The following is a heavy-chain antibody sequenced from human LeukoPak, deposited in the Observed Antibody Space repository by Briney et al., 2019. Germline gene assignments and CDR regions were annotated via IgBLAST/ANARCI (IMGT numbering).Heavy chain of an antibody. J-gene: IGHJ5*02. V-gene: IGHV1-2*02. CDR2: INPNSGGT. Sequence: ASVKVSCKASGYTFTGYYMHWVRQAPGQGLEWMGWINPNSGGTNYAQKFQGRVTMTRDTSISTAYMELSRLRSDDTAVYYCARGVEIAAAWFDPWGQGTLVTVSS. CDR3: ARGVEIAAAWFDP. D-gene: IGHD6-13*01. CDR1: GYTFTGYY.